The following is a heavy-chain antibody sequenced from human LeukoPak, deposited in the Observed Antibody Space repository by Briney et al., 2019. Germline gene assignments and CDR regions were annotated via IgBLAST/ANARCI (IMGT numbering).Heavy chain of an antibody. CDR3: AKHLREIKDIVVVVAATPDY. J-gene: IGHJ4*02. CDR2: ISGNGGST. D-gene: IGHD2-15*01. CDR1: GFTFSSYA. Sequence: GGSLRLSCAASGFTFSSYAMSWVRQAPGKWLEGVSAISGNGGSTYYADSVKGRFTISRDNSKNTLYLQMNSLRAEDTAVYYCAKHLREIKDIVVVVAATPDYWGQGTLVTVSS. V-gene: IGHV3-23*01.